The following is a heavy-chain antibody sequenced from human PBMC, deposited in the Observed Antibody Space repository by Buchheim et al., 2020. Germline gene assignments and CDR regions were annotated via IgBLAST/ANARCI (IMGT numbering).Heavy chain of an antibody. J-gene: IGHJ4*02. CDR1: GFTFSSYS. V-gene: IGHV3-21*01. CDR2: ISSSSSYI. D-gene: IGHD1-7*01. CDR3: ARILNWNYPFDY. Sequence: EVQLVESGGGLVKPGGSLRLSCAASGFTFSSYSMNWVRQAPGKGLEWASSISSSSSYIYFVDSVKGLFNISLQHAKNSLYLQMNSLRDEDTAVYYCARILNWNYPFDYWGQGTL.